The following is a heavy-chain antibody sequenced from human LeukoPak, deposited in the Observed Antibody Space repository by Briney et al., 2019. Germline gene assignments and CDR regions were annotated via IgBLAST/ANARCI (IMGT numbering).Heavy chain of an antibody. D-gene: IGHD3-10*01. J-gene: IGHJ3*02. CDR3: ARVPTELLWFRELLLDAFDI. V-gene: IGHV4-34*01. CDR1: GVSFSVYD. Sequence: AETLSLTCAVYGVSFSVYDWSWVRHPPGKGLEWMGEINHSESTNYNPSLKSRVNISVDTSKNQSSLKLSSVTAADTAVYYCARVPTELLWFRELLLDAFDIWGQGTMVTVSS. CDR2: INHSEST.